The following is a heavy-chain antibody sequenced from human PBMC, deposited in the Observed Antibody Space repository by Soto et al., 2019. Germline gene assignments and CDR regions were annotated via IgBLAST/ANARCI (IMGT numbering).Heavy chain of an antibody. J-gene: IGHJ4*02. D-gene: IGHD3-10*01. CDR2: IWYDGSKK. CDR3: ARDFSLYGSGSFDY. CDR1: GFTLSSYG. V-gene: IGHV3-33*01. Sequence: QAKLVEAGGGVVQPGRSLRLSCAASGFTLSSYGMYWVRQAPGKGLEWVAVIWYDGSKKYYADSVKGRFTISRDNPKNTVYLQMNSLRAEDTAVYYCARDFSLYGSGSFDYWGQGTLVTVSS.